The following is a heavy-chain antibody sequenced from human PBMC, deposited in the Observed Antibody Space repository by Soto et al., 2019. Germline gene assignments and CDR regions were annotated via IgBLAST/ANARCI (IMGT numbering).Heavy chain of an antibody. Sequence: GGSLRLSCAGSGFTFGRYSINWVRQAPGKGLEWVASIGTRGDIYYAESVKGRLTISRDNAKNSLSLEMDSLRVEDTGVYYCAREETAWPLAYGLDVWGQGTTVTVSS. J-gene: IGHJ6*02. D-gene: IGHD2-21*02. CDR2: IGTRGDI. CDR1: GFTFGRYS. CDR3: AREETAWPLAYGLDV. V-gene: IGHV3-21*01.